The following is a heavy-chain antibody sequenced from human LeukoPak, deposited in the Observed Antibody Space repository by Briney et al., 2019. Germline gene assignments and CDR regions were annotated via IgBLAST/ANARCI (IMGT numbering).Heavy chain of an antibody. D-gene: IGHD5-18*01. CDR1: GFTFSSYA. Sequence: GGSLRLSCAASGFTFSSYAMGWVRQAPGKGLEWVSAITASGGNTYYADSVKGRFTISRDNSKNTLYLQVNSLRAEDTAVYYCAKGNGYSYGRYYFDYWGQGALVTVPS. J-gene: IGHJ4*02. CDR3: AKGNGYSYGRYYFDY. V-gene: IGHV3-23*01. CDR2: ITASGGNT.